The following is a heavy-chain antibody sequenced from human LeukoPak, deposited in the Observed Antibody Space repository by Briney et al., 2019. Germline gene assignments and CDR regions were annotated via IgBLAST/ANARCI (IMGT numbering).Heavy chain of an antibody. CDR1: GYTFSSYA. CDR2: INAGNGNT. V-gene: IGHV1-3*01. D-gene: IGHD2-15*01. CDR3: ARGYCSGASCYVHWFDP. J-gene: IGHJ5*02. Sequence: ASVKVSCKTSGYTFSSYAVHWVRQAPGQRLEWMGWINAGNGNTKYSQKLQDRVTITRDTSASSAYMELSSLRSEDTTVYYCARGYCSGASCYVHWFDPWGQGTLVTVSS.